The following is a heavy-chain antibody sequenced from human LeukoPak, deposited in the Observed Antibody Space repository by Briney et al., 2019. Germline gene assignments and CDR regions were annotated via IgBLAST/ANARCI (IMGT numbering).Heavy chain of an antibody. CDR1: GFTFSSYG. J-gene: IGHJ4*02. Sequence: GGSLRLSCAASGFTFSSYGMHWVRQAPGKGLEWVAVISYDGSNKYYADSVKGRFTISRDNSKNTLYLQTNSLRAEDTAVYYCAKPHRAYYDFWGGYRFDYWGQGTLVTVSS. CDR2: ISYDGSNK. CDR3: AKPHRAYYDFWGGYRFDY. V-gene: IGHV3-30*18. D-gene: IGHD3-3*01.